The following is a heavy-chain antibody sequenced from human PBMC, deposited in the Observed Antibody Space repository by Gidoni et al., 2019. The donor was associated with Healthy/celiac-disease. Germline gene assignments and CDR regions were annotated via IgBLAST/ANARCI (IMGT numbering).Heavy chain of an antibody. CDR1: GFTVSSSG. CDR3: AVVPVRIAVAEEAFDI. V-gene: IGHV3-30*03. CDR2: ISYDGSNK. Sequence: QVQLVESGGGVVQPGRSLRRSCAASGFTVSSSGMQWVRQAPGKGLEWVAVISYDGSNKYYADSVKGRFTISRDNSKNTLYLQMNSLRAEDTAVYYCAVVPVRIAVAEEAFDIWGQGTMVTVSS. D-gene: IGHD6-19*01. J-gene: IGHJ3*02.